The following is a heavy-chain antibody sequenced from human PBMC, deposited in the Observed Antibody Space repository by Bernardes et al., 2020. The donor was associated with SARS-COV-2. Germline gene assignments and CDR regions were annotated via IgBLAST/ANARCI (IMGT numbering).Heavy chain of an antibody. Sequence: SETLSLTCTASVSSISRYYWIWIRQPPGKGLEWIGYSYNTGSTKYNPSLKSRVSITVDMSKIQFSLRLSSVTAADTAVYYCARADSDYPPDYWGPGIFVTVSS. J-gene: IGHJ4*02. D-gene: IGHD5-12*01. CDR3: ARADSDYPPDY. V-gene: IGHV4-59*01. CDR1: VSSISRYY. CDR2: SYNTGST.